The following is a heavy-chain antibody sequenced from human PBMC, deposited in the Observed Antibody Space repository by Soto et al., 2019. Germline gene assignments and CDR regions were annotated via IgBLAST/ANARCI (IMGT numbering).Heavy chain of an antibody. Sequence: SETLSLTCSVSGGSISSGGYYWSWIRQHPGKGLEWIGYIYYSGSTSYNPSLKSRVTISVDTSKNQSSLKLSSVTAADTAVYYCARGYCSSTSCFDPWGQGTLVTVSS. D-gene: IGHD2-2*01. CDR3: ARGYCSSTSCFDP. CDR2: IYYSGST. CDR1: GGSISSGGYY. V-gene: IGHV4-31*03. J-gene: IGHJ5*02.